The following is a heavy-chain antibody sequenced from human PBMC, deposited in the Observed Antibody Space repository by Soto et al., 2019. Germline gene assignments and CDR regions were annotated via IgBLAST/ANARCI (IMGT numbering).Heavy chain of an antibody. Sequence: GGSLRLSCAASGFTFDDYAMHWVRQAPGKGLEWVSLISWDGGSTYYADSVKGRFTISRDNSKNSLYLQMNSLRAEDTDLYYCAKAADIVATINFYYGMDVWGQGTTVTVSS. CDR2: ISWDGGST. V-gene: IGHV3-43D*03. J-gene: IGHJ6*02. CDR3: AKAADIVATINFYYGMDV. D-gene: IGHD5-12*01. CDR1: GFTFDDYA.